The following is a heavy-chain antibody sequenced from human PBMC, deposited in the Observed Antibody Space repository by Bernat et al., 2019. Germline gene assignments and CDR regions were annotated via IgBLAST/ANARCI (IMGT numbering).Heavy chain of an antibody. CDR2: ISSSSSYI. J-gene: IGHJ2*01. Sequence: EVQLVESGGGLVKPGGSLRLSCAASGFTFSSYSMNWVRQAPGKGLEWVSSISSSSSYIYYADSVKGRLTISRDNAKNSLYLQMNSLRAEDTAVYYCARDLGPLPGGYFDLWGRGTLVTVSS. V-gene: IGHV3-21*01. CDR1: GFTFSSYS. D-gene: IGHD2-8*02. CDR3: ARDLGPLPGGYFDL.